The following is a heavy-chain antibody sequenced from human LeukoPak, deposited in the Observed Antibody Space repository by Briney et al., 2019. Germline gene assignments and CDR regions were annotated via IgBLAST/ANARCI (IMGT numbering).Heavy chain of an antibody. V-gene: IGHV3-53*01. CDR2: IYSGGST. CDR3: ARDRAYDFWSGYYM. J-gene: IGHJ4*02. D-gene: IGHD3-3*01. CDR1: GFTVSSNY. Sequence: PGGSLRLSCAASGFTVSSNYMSWVRQAPGKGLEWVSVIYSGGSTYYADSVKGRFTISRDNSKNTLYLQMNSLRAEDTAVYYCARDRAYDFWSGYYMWGQGTLVTVSS.